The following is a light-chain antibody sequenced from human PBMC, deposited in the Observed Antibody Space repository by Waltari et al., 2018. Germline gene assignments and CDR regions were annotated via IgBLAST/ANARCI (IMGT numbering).Light chain of an antibody. J-gene: IGKJ1*01. CDR2: AAS. CDR3: IQDYLYPGT. V-gene: IGKV1-6*01. CDR1: QDIRDD. Sequence: IQMTQSPSSLSASVGDSVTITCRASQDIRDDLGCYQQKPGKAPNLLIYAASTCQSGVPSRLGGSGSGTDFTLTINGLQPEDFATYYGIQDYLYPGTFGKGTKVEI.